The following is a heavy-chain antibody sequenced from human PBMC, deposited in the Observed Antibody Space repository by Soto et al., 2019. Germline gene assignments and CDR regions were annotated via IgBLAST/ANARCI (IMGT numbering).Heavy chain of an antibody. CDR2: ISAYNGNT. Sequence: ASVKVSCKASGYTFTSYGISWVRQAPGQGLEWMGWISAYNGNTNYAQKLQGRVTMTTDTSTSTAYVELRSLGSDDTAVYYCARDAIAVAGIFDYWGQGTLVTVSS. J-gene: IGHJ4*02. V-gene: IGHV1-18*04. CDR1: GYTFTSYG. CDR3: ARDAIAVAGIFDY. D-gene: IGHD6-19*01.